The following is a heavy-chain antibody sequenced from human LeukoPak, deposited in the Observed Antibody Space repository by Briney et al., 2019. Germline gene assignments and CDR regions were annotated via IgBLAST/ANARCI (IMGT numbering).Heavy chain of an antibody. CDR1: GFTFSSYA. Sequence: GGSLRLSCAASGFTFSSYATHWVRQAPGKGLEWVAVISYDGSNKYYADSVKGRFTISRDNSKNTLYLQMNSLRAEDTAVYYCASPQAYSSGWYYFDCWGQGTLVTVSS. J-gene: IGHJ4*02. D-gene: IGHD6-19*01. CDR3: ASPQAYSSGWYYFDC. V-gene: IGHV3-30-3*01. CDR2: ISYDGSNK.